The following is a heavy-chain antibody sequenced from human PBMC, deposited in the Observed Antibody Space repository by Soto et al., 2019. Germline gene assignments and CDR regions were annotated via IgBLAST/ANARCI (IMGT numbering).Heavy chain of an antibody. V-gene: IGHV1-8*01. CDR1: GYTFTSYD. J-gene: IGHJ6*02. CDR3: ASSRYSSGYGNYYYGMDV. D-gene: IGHD3-22*01. CDR2: MNPNSGTA. Sequence: ASVKVSCKASGYTFTSYDINWVRQATGQGLEWMGWMNPNSGTAGYAQKFQGRVTITRNDSMSTAYMELSSLRSEDTAVYYCASSRYSSGYGNYYYGMDVWGQGTTVTVSS.